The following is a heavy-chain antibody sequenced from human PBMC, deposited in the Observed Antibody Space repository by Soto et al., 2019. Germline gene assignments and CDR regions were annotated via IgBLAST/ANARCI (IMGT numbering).Heavy chain of an antibody. CDR1: GFSLSTSGVG. V-gene: IGHV2-5*01. CDR3: AHSPAGISFRHPYNFDY. Sequence: SGPTLVPPTHALTLTGPFSGFSLSTSGVGVGWIRQPPGKALEWLALIYWNDDKRYSPSLKSRLTITKDTSKNQVVLTMTNVDPVDTATYYCAHSPAGISFRHPYNFDYWGQGTLVTVSS. J-gene: IGHJ4*02. CDR2: IYWNDDK. D-gene: IGHD6-19*01.